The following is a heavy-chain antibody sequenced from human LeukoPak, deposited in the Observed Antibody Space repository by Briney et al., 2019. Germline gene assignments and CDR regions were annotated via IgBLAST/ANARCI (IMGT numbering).Heavy chain of an antibody. D-gene: IGHD1-7*01. J-gene: IGHJ3*01. CDR1: GDIFIEFS. CDR3: ARESWHYGTDAFDV. Sequence: GASVKVSCKTSGDIFIEFSVHWVRQAPGQRLEWMGWINAGNGNTKYSQKFQGRVTITRDTSASTAYMELSSLRSEDTAVFYCARESWHYGTDAFDVWGQGTMVTVSS. CDR2: INAGNGNT. V-gene: IGHV1-3*01.